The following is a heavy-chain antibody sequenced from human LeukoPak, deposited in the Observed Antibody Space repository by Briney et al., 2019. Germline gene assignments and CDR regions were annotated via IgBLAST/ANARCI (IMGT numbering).Heavy chain of an antibody. J-gene: IGHJ4*02. V-gene: IGHV3-NL1*01. CDR2: IYSSGNA. CDR1: GFTFSSYG. D-gene: IGHD3-10*01. Sequence: GGSLRLSCAASGFTFSSYGMHWVRQAPGKGLEWVSVIYSSGNAYYADSVKGRFTISRDNSKNTLYLQMNSLRAEDTAVYYCALIDGSGSYYNPYYFDYWGQGTLVTVSS. CDR3: ALIDGSGSYYNPYYFDY.